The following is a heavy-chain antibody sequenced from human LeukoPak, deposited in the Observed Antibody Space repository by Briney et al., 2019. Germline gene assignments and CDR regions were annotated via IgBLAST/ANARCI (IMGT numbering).Heavy chain of an antibody. CDR2: INPSSGGT. CDR1: GFTFINYG. J-gene: IGHJ4*02. Sequence: GASVKVSCKASGFTFINYGLTWVRQAPGQGLEWMGWINPSSGGTNYAQKFQGRVTMTRDTSISTAYMELSRLRSDDTAVYYCAPDCSGGSCYGYFDYWGQGTLVTVSS. CDR3: APDCSGGSCYGYFDY. V-gene: IGHV1-2*02. D-gene: IGHD2-15*01.